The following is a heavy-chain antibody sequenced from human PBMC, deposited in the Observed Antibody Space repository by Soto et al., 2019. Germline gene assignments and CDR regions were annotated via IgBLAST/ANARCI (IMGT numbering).Heavy chain of an antibody. D-gene: IGHD3-3*01. V-gene: IGHV4-34*12. J-gene: IGHJ6*02. CDR2: IIHSEST. Sequence: SETLSLTCAVYGGSFSAYYWSWVRQPPGKGLEWIGEIIHSESTKYNPSLKSRVTISVDTSKNQFSLKLSSVTAADTAVYYCARHPTFYYDFWSGYYTGYYYYGMDVWGQGTTVTVSS. CDR3: ARHPTFYYDFWSGYYTGYYYYGMDV. CDR1: GGSFSAYY.